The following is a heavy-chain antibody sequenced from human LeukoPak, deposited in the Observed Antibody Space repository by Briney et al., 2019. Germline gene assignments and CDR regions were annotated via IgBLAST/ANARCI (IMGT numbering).Heavy chain of an antibody. Sequence: QPGGSLRLSCAASGFTFSSYEMNWVRQAPGKGLEWVSYISSSGSTIYYADSVKGRFTISRDNAKNSLYLQMNSLRAEDTAVYYCARISSTPENIRGYYDYWGQGTLVTVSS. V-gene: IGHV3-48*03. D-gene: IGHD3-22*01. J-gene: IGHJ4*02. CDR3: ARISSTPENIRGYYDY. CDR1: GFTFSSYE. CDR2: ISSSGSTI.